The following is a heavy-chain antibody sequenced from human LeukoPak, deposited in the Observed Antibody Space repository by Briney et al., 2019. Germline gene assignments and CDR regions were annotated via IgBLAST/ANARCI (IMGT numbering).Heavy chain of an antibody. V-gene: IGHV4-4*07. CDR1: GGSISGYY. CDR3: ARSDDSRGYQLDS. CDR2: IYTSGST. D-gene: IGHD3-22*01. J-gene: IGHJ4*02. Sequence: SETLSLTCTVSGGSISGYYWSWIRQPAGKGLEWIGRIYTSGSTNYNPSLKSRVTMSVHTSKNQFSLKLSSVTAADTAVYYCARSDDSRGYQLDSWGQGTLVTVSS.